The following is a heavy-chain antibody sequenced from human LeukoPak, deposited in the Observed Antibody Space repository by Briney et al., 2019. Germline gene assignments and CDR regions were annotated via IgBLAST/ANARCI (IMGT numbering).Heavy chain of an antibody. CDR1: GGSISSYY. Sequence: SETLSLTCTVSGGSISSYYWSWIRQPAGKGLEWIGRIYTSGSTNYNPSLKSRVTMSVDTSKNQFSLKLSSVTAADTAVFYCAREIYDFWSGYLYYYYGMDVWGQGTTVTVSS. J-gene: IGHJ6*02. D-gene: IGHD3-3*01. V-gene: IGHV4-4*07. CDR3: AREIYDFWSGYLYYYYGMDV. CDR2: IYTSGST.